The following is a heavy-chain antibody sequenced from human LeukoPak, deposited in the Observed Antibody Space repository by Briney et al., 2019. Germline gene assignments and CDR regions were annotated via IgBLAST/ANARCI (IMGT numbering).Heavy chain of an antibody. D-gene: IGHD3-9*01. CDR3: ARGTTLTGIDVFDI. CDR1: GGSIGSFY. V-gene: IGHV4-59*01. CDR2: IHYSGTT. J-gene: IGHJ3*02. Sequence: SETLSLTCTVSGGSIGSFYWNWIRLPPGKGLEWIGKIHYSGTTNYNTSLKSRVTIAVNPSKTQLSLKLMSVTAADMSEYYSARGTTLTGIDVFDIWGQGTMVTVSS.